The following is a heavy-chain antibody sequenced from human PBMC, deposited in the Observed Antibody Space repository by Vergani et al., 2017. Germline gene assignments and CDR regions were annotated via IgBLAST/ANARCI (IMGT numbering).Heavy chain of an antibody. V-gene: IGHV1-69*13. CDR3: ARDPEIGGEPAPMNGVGYYYGMDV. J-gene: IGHJ6*02. Sequence: QVQLVQSGAEVKKPGSSVKVSCKASGGTFTSYAFNWVRQAPGQGLEWMGRIIPIFSTATYAQKFQGRVTITADESTSTAYIELSSLSSEDTAVYYCARDPEIGGEPAPMNGVGYYYGMDVWGQGTTVTVSS. D-gene: IGHD2-2*01. CDR2: IIPIFSTA. CDR1: GGTFTSYA.